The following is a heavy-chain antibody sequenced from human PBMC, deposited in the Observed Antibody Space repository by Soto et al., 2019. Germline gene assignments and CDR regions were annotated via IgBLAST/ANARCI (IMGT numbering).Heavy chain of an antibody. V-gene: IGHV4-34*01. CDR1: GGSFNDFY. J-gene: IGHJ4*02. CDR3: ARRGRYGGRSYTG. CDR2: VNHAGGT. Sequence: QMHIQQWGAGLLKPSETLSLTCAVSGGSFNDFYWNWVRQPPGEGLEWIGEVNHAGGTYYNPSLKSRVTIAEDRSKNQLSLRLKSVTVADTATYYCARRGRYGGRSYTGWGQGTLVTVSS. D-gene: IGHD2-15*01.